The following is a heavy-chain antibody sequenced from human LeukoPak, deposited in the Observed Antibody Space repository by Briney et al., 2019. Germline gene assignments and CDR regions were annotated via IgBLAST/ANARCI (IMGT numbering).Heavy chain of an antibody. CDR2: IYYSGST. V-gene: IGHV4-59*01. CDR1: GGSFSGYY. Sequence: KPSETLSLTCAVYGGSFSGYYWSWIRQPPGKGLEWIGYIYYSGSTNYNPSLKNRVTISVDTSKNQFSLRLSSVTAADTAVYYCARSVDTAMVGDYWGQGTLVTVSS. CDR3: ARSVDTAMVGDY. J-gene: IGHJ4*02. D-gene: IGHD5-18*01.